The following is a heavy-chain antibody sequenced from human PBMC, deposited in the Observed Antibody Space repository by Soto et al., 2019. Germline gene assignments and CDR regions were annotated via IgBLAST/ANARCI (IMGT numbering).Heavy chain of an antibody. Sequence: GGALRLSCAASGFNFREFAMSWVRQAPGKGLEWVSGMSERSGPPLYADSVKGRFTISRDNSKSTLYLEMNNLRPEDTAVYYCAKDQDNTDYYWIFDLWGRGTPVTVSS. CDR2: MSERSGPP. CDR3: AKDQDNTDYYWIFDL. D-gene: IGHD4-17*01. J-gene: IGHJ2*01. CDR1: GFNFREFA. V-gene: IGHV3-23*01.